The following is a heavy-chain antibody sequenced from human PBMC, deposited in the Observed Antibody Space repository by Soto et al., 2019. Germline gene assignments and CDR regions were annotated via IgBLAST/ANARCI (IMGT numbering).Heavy chain of an antibody. Sequence: LRLSCAASGFTVSSTYLTWVRQAPGKGLEWVAILYTGTDTVYADSVKGRFTISRDSSKNAFYLQMNSLRAEDTAMYFCAKETSISGPGAFDIWGQGTMVTVSS. D-gene: IGHD6-19*01. J-gene: IGHJ3*02. CDR2: LYTGTDT. CDR3: AKETSISGPGAFDI. V-gene: IGHV3-53*01. CDR1: GFTVSSTY.